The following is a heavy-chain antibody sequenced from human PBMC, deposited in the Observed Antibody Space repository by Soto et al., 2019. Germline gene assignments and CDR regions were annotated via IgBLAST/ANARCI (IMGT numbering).Heavy chain of an antibody. J-gene: IGHJ4*02. CDR1: GGSISSGGYY. CDR2: IYYSGST. CDR3: AREDRRKARADY. Sequence: SETLSLTCTVSGGSISSGGYYWSWIRQHPGKGLEWIGYIYYSGSTYYNPSLKSRVTISVDTSKNQFSLKLSSVTAADTAVYYCAREDRRKARADYWGQGTLVTVSS. V-gene: IGHV4-31*02. D-gene: IGHD6-6*01.